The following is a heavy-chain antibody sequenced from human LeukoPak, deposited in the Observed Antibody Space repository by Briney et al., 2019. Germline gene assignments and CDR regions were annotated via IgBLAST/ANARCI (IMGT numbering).Heavy chain of an antibody. D-gene: IGHD1-26*01. V-gene: IGHV4-31*03. CDR2: IYYSGST. J-gene: IGHJ6*03. CDR1: GGSISSGGYY. CDR3: ARVPSRWELLGLGDYYTDV. Sequence: SQTLSLTCTVSGGSISSGGYYWSWIRQHPGKGLEWIGYIYYSGSTYYNPSLKSRVTISVDTSKNQFSLKLSSVTAADTAVYYCARVPSRWELLGLGDYYTDVWGKGTTVTVSS.